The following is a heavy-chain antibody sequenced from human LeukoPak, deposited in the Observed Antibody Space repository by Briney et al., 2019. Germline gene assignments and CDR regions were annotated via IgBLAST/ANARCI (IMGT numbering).Heavy chain of an antibody. CDR3: AREDRVGYVFWSGYYGVRAFDI. Sequence: PSETLSLTCTASGVSISSYYWSWIRQPAGKGLEWVGRIYTSGSTNYNPSLKSRVSISVDKSKKQFSLKLSSVTAADTAVYYCAREDRVGYVFWSGYYGVRAFDIWGQGTMVTVSS. J-gene: IGHJ3*02. CDR1: GVSISSYY. V-gene: IGHV4-4*07. CDR2: IYTSGST. D-gene: IGHD3-3*01.